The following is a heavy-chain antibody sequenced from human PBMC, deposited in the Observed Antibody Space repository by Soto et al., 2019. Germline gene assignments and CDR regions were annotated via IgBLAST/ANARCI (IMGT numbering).Heavy chain of an antibody. D-gene: IGHD3-16*01. V-gene: IGHV1-69*12. J-gene: IGHJ5*02. CDR1: GGTFSSYS. Sequence: QVQLVQSGPEVKEPGSSVKVSCKTSGGTFSSYSLNWVRQAPGQGREWMGVITPLYGTKNYAQRFRGRVTLAADESTSTVFMELTRATSDDTAVYFCARGGTLKPFDPWGQGTLVTVSS. CDR2: ITPLYGTK. CDR3: ARGGTLKPFDP.